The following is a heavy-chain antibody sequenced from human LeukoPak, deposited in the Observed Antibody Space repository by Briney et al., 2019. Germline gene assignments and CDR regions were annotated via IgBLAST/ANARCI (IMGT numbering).Heavy chain of an antibody. CDR1: GGSFNGYD. V-gene: IGHV4-34*01. J-gene: IGHJ5*02. CDR2: INHSGSP. Sequence: SETLSLTCAVYGGSFNGYDWTWIRQPPGQGLEWIGEINHSGSPNYNPSLQSRLTISIDTSRNQFSLNLSSVTAADTAVYYCARGSPLGQNWFDPWGQGTLVTVSS. CDR3: ARGSPLGQNWFDP.